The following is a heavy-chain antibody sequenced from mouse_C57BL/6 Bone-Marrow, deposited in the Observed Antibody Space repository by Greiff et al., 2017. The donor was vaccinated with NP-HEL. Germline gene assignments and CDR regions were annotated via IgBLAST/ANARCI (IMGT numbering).Heavy chain of an antibody. V-gene: IGHV10-3*01. Sequence: EVQLVESGGGLVQPKGSLKLSCAASGFTFNTYAMHWVRQAPGKGLEWVARIRRKSGNSATYYADSVKDRFTISRDDSQSMLYLHMNNLKTEDTAMYYCVRRGFACWGQGTLVTVSA. CDR3: VRRGFAC. J-gene: IGHJ3*01. CDR1: GFTFNTYA. CDR2: IRRKSGNSAT.